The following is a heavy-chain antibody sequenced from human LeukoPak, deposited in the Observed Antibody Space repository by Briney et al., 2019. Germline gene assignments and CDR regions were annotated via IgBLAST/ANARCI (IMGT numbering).Heavy chain of an antibody. D-gene: IGHD3-22*01. V-gene: IGHV3-30*18. Sequence: GRSLRLSCAASGFTFSSYGMHWVRQAPGKGLEWVAVISYDGSNKYYADSVKGRFTISRDNSKNTLYLQMNSLRAEDTAVYYCAKPGAGVYYDSSGYEDYWGQGTLVTVSS. J-gene: IGHJ4*02. CDR3: AKPGAGVYYDSSGYEDY. CDR2: ISYDGSNK. CDR1: GFTFSSYG.